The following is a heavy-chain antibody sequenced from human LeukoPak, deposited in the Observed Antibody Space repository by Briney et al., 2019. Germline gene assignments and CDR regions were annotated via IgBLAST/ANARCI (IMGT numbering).Heavy chain of an antibody. CDR2: FDPEDGET. CDR3: ATVPPPSSSGYYADSLDI. D-gene: IGHD3-3*01. J-gene: IGHJ3*02. CDR1: GYTLTELS. V-gene: IGHV1-24*01. Sequence: ASVKVSCKVSGYTLTELSMHWVRQAPGKGLEWMGGFDPEDGETIYAQKFQGRVTMTEDTSTDTAYMELSSLRSEDTAVYYCATVPPPSSSGYYADSLDIWGQGTMVTVSS.